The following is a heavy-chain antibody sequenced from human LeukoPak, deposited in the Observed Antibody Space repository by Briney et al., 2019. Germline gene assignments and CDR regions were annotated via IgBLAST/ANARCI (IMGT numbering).Heavy chain of an antibody. J-gene: IGHJ4*02. CDR3: ARAPYSSGWSFSN. V-gene: IGHV3-48*03. D-gene: IGHD6-19*01. Sequence: PGGSLRLSCAASGFTFSSYEMNWVRQAPGKGLEWVSYISSSGSTIYYADSVKGRFTISRDNAKNSLYLQMNSLRAEDTAVYYCARAPYSSGWSFSNWGQGTLVTVSS. CDR1: GFTFSSYE. CDR2: ISSSGSTI.